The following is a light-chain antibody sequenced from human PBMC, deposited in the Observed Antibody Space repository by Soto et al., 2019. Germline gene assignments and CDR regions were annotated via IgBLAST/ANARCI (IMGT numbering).Light chain of an antibody. V-gene: IGKV3-20*01. J-gene: IGKJ1*01. CDR2: GAS. Sequence: DIVLTQSPDTVSVSPGERVTLSCRASQNIFSNYLAWYQQKPGQAPRLLIYGASTRATGIADRFSGGGSGTDFTLTISRLEPEDFAVYHCQQYGRSWTFGQGTKVDIK. CDR1: QNIFSNY. CDR3: QQYGRSWT.